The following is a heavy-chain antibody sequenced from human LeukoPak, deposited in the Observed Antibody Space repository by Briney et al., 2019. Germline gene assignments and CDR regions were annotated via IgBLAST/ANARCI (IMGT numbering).Heavy chain of an antibody. V-gene: IGHV3-7*03. CDR1: GFIYSNYG. Sequence: GGSLRLSCAASGFIYSNYGMTWVRQAPGKGLEWVANINQDGSEKYYVDSVKGRFTISRDNAKNSLYLQMNSLRAEDMALYYCVKVSVAAPGSDYWGQGTLVTVSS. CDR3: VKVSVAAPGSDY. J-gene: IGHJ4*02. D-gene: IGHD6-13*01. CDR2: INQDGSEK.